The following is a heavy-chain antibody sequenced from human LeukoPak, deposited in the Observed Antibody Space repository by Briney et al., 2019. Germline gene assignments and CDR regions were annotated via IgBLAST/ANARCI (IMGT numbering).Heavy chain of an antibody. CDR2: INHSGST. CDR1: GGSFSGYY. Sequence: PSETLSLTCAVYGGSFSGYYWSWIRQPPGKGLEWIGGINHSGSTNYNPSLKSRVTISVDTSKSQFSLKLSSVTAADTAVYYCARSKVPATGNWFDPWGQGTLVTVSS. CDR3: ARSKVPATGNWFDP. D-gene: IGHD2-21*02. V-gene: IGHV4-34*01. J-gene: IGHJ5*02.